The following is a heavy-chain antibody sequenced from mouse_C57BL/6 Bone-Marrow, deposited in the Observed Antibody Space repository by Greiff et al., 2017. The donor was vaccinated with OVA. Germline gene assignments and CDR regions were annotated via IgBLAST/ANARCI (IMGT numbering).Heavy chain of an antibody. J-gene: IGHJ3*01. CDR2: INPSSGYT. V-gene: IGHV1-4*01. CDR1: GYTFTSYT. D-gene: IGHD2-1*01. CDR3: AREDGNWFAY. Sequence: QVQLQQSGAELARPGASVKMSCKASGYTFTSYTMHWVKQRPGQGLEWIGYINPSSGYTKYNQKFKDKATLTADKSSSTAYMQLSSLASEDSAVYYCAREDGNWFAYWGQGTLVTVSA.